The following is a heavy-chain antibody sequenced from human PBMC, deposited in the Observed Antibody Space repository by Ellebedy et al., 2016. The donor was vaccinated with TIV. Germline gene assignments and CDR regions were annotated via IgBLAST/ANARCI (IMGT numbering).Heavy chain of an antibody. CDR3: ARDNHAMVRGVMLYYYYGMGV. V-gene: IGHV3-7*01. J-gene: IGHJ6*02. CDR1: GFTFSSYW. CDR2: IKQDGSEK. Sequence: GESLKISXAASGFTFSSYWMSWVRQAPGKGLEWVANIKQDGSEKYYVDSVKGRFTISRDNTKNSLYLQMNSLRAEDTAVYYCARDNHAMVRGVMLYYYYGMGVWGQGTTVTVPS. D-gene: IGHD3-10*01.